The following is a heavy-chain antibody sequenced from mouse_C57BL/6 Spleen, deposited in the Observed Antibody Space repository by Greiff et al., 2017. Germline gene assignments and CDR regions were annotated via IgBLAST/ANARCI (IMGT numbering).Heavy chain of an antibody. CDR3: AREGYSNYDFDY. CDR1: GFTFSSYA. CDR2: LSDGGSYT. J-gene: IGHJ2*01. Sequence: EVKLMESGGGLVKPGGSLKLSCAASGFTFSSYAMSWVRQTPEKRLEWVATLSDGGSYTYYPDNVKGRFTISRDNAKNNLYLQMSHLKSEDTAMYYCAREGYSNYDFDYWGQGTTLTVSS. V-gene: IGHV5-4*01. D-gene: IGHD2-5*01.